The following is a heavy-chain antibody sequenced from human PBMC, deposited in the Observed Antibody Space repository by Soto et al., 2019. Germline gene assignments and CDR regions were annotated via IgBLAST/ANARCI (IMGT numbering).Heavy chain of an antibody. CDR3: ARDDIPGITVATYGLDV. V-gene: IGHV3-33*01. D-gene: IGHD6-19*01. Sequence: LRLSCAASGFIFSNFGMHWVRQAPGKGLEWVAVIWYDGSNEYYADSVKGRFTISKDNSKNMLYLQMNSLRAEDTAVYYCARDDIPGITVATYGLDVWGQGTTVTVSS. J-gene: IGHJ6*02. CDR2: IWYDGSNE. CDR1: GFIFSNFG.